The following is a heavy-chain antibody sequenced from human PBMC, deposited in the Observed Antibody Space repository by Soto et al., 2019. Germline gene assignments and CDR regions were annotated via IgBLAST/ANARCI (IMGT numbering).Heavy chain of an antibody. CDR3: ARASNKRGYSYGHDY. Sequence: PSDTLSLTCTVSGGSVSSSSYYWTWIRQPPGKGLEWIGYIYYSGSANYNPSLKSRVTISVDTSKNQFSLRLSSVTAADTAVYYCARASNKRGYSYGHDYWAQGTLVTVSS. J-gene: IGHJ4*02. V-gene: IGHV4-61*01. D-gene: IGHD5-18*01. CDR1: GGSVSSSSYY. CDR2: IYYSGSA.